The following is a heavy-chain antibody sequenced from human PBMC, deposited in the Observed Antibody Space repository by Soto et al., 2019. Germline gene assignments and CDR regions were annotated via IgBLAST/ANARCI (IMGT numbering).Heavy chain of an antibody. D-gene: IGHD3-22*01. Sequence: PSETLSLTCTVSGGSISSYYWSWIRQPPGKGLEWIGYTYYSGSTNYNPSLTSRVTISLDTSKSQFSLKLSSVTAADTAVYYFARVKDFYDSSGYAYYYFGLDVWGQGTTVTVSS. CDR3: ARVKDFYDSSGYAYYYFGLDV. J-gene: IGHJ6*02. CDR1: GGSISSYY. CDR2: TYYSGST. V-gene: IGHV4-59*01.